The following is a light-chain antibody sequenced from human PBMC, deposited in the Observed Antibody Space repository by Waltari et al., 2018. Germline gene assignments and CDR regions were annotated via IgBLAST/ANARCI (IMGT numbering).Light chain of an antibody. CDR2: RNN. Sequence: QSVLRQPPSASGAPVPRVTSSCSGSSSNIGSNYVYWYQQLPGRTPTFLIYRNNQRPSGVPDRFSGSKSGTSASLAISGLRSEDEADYYCAAWDDSLSGFYVFGTGTKVTVL. V-gene: IGLV1-47*01. CDR3: AAWDDSLSGFYV. J-gene: IGLJ1*01. CDR1: SSNIGSNY.